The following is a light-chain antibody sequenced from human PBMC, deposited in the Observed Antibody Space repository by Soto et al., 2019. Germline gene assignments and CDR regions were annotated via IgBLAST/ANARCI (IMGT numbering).Light chain of an antibody. CDR2: GAS. V-gene: IGKV3-20*01. J-gene: IGKJ2*01. CDR1: QSVTSSY. Sequence: EIVLTQSPGTLSLSPGERATLSCRASQSVTSSYLAWYQRKPGQAPRLLIYGASSRATGIPERFSGSGSGTDFTLTISRLEPEDCAVYYCQQYGSSPYTFGQGTKLEIK. CDR3: QQYGSSPYT.